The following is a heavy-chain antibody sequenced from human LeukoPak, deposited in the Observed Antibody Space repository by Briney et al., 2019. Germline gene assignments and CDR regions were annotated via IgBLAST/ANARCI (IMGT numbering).Heavy chain of an antibody. CDR2: MNPNSGNT. CDR1: GYTFTSYD. V-gene: IGHV1-8*01. D-gene: IGHD2-8*02. J-gene: IGHJ4*02. Sequence: ASVTVSYKASGYTFTSYDINWVRQATGQGLAWMEWMNPNSGNTGYAQKFQGRVTMTRNTSISTAYMELSSLRSEDAAVYYCARAAGGYKTYYFDYWGQGTLVTVSS. CDR3: ARAAGGYKTYYFDY.